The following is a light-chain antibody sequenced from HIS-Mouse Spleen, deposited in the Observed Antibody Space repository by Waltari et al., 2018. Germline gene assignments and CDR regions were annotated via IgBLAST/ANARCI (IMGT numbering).Light chain of an antibody. CDR3: SSYTSSSTF. V-gene: IGLV2-14*01. CDR2: EVR. CDR1: SSDVGGYNY. J-gene: IGLJ1*01. Sequence: QSALTQPASVSGSPGQSITISCTGTSSDVGGYNYVSWYQQHPGKAPKLMIYEVRNRPSGVSHRFSCSKSGNTASLTISGLQAEDEADYYCSSYTSSSTFFGTGTKVTVL.